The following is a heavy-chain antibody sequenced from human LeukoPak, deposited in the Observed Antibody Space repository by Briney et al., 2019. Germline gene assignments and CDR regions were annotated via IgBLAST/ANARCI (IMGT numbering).Heavy chain of an antibody. CDR1: GYTFTSYG. J-gene: IGHJ5*02. V-gene: IGHV1-18*01. Sequence: GASVKVSCKASGYTFTSYGISWVRQAPGQGLEWMGWISAYNGNTNYAQKLQGRVTMTTDTSTSTAYVELRSLRSDDTAVYYCARDLYYYGSGSYFLDPWGQGTLVTVSS. D-gene: IGHD3-10*01. CDR3: ARDLYYYGSGSYFLDP. CDR2: ISAYNGNT.